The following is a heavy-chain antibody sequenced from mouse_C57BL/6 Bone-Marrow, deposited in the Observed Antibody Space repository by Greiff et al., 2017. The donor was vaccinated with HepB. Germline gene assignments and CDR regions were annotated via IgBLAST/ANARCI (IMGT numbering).Heavy chain of an antibody. CDR2: INTGGTYT. Sequence: EVQGVESGGDLVKPGGSLKLSCVASGFTFSTSGMSWVRQTPDKRLEWVATINTGGTYTYYPDSVKGRFTISKDTAKSTLFLQMSSLKSEDTAIYYCARDRFDYYFDDWGQGTTLTVSS. CDR1: GFTFSTSG. CDR3: ARDRFDYYFDD. V-gene: IGHV5-6*01. D-gene: IGHD2-14*01. J-gene: IGHJ2*01.